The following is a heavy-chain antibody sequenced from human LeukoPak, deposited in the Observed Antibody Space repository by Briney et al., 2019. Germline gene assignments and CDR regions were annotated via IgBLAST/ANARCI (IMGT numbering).Heavy chain of an antibody. D-gene: IGHD1-26*01. Sequence: SGPTLVKPTQTLTLTCTFSGFSLSTSGVGVGWIRQPSGKALEWLALIYWDDDKRYSPSLKSRLTITKDTSKNQVVLTMTNMDPVDTATYYCAHRLQIVGATCFDYWGQGTLVTVSS. CDR2: IYWDDDK. CDR3: AHRLQIVGATCFDY. J-gene: IGHJ4*02. V-gene: IGHV2-5*02. CDR1: GFSLSTSGVG.